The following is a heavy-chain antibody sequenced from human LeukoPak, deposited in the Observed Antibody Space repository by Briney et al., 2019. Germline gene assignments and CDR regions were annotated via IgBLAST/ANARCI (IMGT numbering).Heavy chain of an antibody. CDR1: GDSVSSNSTA. D-gene: IGHD5-24*01. V-gene: IGHV6-1*01. CDR2: TYYRSKWYN. J-gene: IGHJ3*01. CDR3: ARGGQGDGYSADEAFDF. Sequence: SQTLSLTCAISGDSVSSNSTACNWIRQSPSRGLEWLGRTYYRSKWYNDYAVSVKSRITINPDTSKNQFSLQLNSVTPEDTAVYHCARGGQGDGYSADEAFDFWGQGTMVTVSS.